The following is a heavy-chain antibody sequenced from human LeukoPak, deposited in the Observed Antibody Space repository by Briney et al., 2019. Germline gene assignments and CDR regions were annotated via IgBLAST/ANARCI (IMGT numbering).Heavy chain of an antibody. J-gene: IGHJ4*02. CDR1: GFTFGDYA. V-gene: IGHV3-49*03. CDR3: TREWGSGSTFDY. Sequence: GGSLRLSCTASGFTFGDYAMSWFRQAPGKGLEWVGFIRSKAYGGATEYAASVKGRFTISRDDSKSIAYLQMNSLKTEDTAVYYCTREWGSGSTFDYWGQGTLVTVSS. D-gene: IGHD6-19*01. CDR2: IRSKAYGGAT.